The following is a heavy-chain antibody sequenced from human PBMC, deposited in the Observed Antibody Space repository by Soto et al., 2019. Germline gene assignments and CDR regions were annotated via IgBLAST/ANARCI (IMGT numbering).Heavy chain of an antibody. CDR2: IIPIFGTA. CDR1: GGTFSSYA. V-gene: IGHV1-69*01. J-gene: IGHJ6*02. D-gene: IGHD5-18*01. Sequence: QVQLVQSGAEVKKPGSSVKVSCKASGGTFSSYAISWVRQAPGQGLEWMGGIIPIFGTANYAQKFQGRVTITADESTSTAYMELSSLRSEDTAVYYCARNRYGYSGVDYYGMDVWGQGTTVTVSS. CDR3: ARNRYGYSGVDYYGMDV.